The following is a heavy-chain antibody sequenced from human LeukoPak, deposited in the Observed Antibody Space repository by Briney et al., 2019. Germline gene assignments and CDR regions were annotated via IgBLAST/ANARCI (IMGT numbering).Heavy chain of an antibody. V-gene: IGHV4-39*07. CDR2: IYDTGST. J-gene: IGHJ4*02. CDR3: ARLTTVIGAFDY. D-gene: IGHD4-11*01. CDR1: GGSLSGTGYY. Sequence: SETLSLTCSVSGGSLSGTGYYWGWIRQPPGKGLEWIANIYDTGSTYYNPSLKTRVTISLDAAKNQVSLNLKSVTAADTAVYYCARLTTVIGAFDYWGQGTLVTVSS.